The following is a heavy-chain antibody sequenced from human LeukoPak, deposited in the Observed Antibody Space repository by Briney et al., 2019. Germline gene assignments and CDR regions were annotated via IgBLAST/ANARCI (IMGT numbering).Heavy chain of an antibody. CDR2: ITSSSSYK. J-gene: IGHJ4*02. V-gene: IGHV3-21*01. CDR1: GFTFSSYS. D-gene: IGHD2-2*01. CDR3: SREHALGDF. Sequence: GGSLRLSCAVSGFTFSSYSMNWVRQAPGKGLEWVSSITSSSSYKYYADSVKGRFTISRDNAKNSLYLQMNSLRAEDMAVYYCSREHALGDFWGQGSLVTVSS.